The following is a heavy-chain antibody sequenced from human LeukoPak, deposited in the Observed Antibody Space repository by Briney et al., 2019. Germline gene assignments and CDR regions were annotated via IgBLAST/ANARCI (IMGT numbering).Heavy chain of an antibody. CDR2: ISSSGDIK. V-gene: IGHV3-11*01. D-gene: IGHD3-16*02. Sequence: PGGSLRLSCAASGFTFNDYYMTWIRQAPGKGLQWVSYISSSGDIKYYADPVRGRFTVSRDNAKNSLYLQMNSLRAEDTAVYYCACHWGNYRDDWGQGTLVTVSS. CDR3: ACHWGNYRDD. CDR1: GFTFNDYY. J-gene: IGHJ4*02.